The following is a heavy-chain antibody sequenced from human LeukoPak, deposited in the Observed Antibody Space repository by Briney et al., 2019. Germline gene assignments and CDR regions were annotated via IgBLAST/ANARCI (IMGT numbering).Heavy chain of an antibody. J-gene: IGHJ5*02. CDR3: ARAPLESYCGGDCYNWFDP. D-gene: IGHD2-21*02. CDR2: INPNSGGT. CDR1: GYTFTGYY. V-gene: IGHV1-2*04. Sequence: ASVKVSCKASGYTFTGYYMHWVRQAPGQGLEWMGWINPNSGGTNYAQKFQGWVTMTRDTSISTAYMELSRLRSDDTAVYYCARAPLESYCGGDCYNWFDPWGQGTLVTVSS.